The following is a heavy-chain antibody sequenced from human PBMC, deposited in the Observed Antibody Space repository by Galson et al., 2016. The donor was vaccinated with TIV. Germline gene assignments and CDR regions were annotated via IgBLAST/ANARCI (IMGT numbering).Heavy chain of an antibody. D-gene: IGHD1-20*01. J-gene: IGHJ6*03. CDR3: ATHGVGYNSGPRGYYYYFYMDV. CDR2: VYTTGST. V-gene: IGHV4-38-2*01. Sequence: TLSLTCVVSGSSISSGFWWSWIRQPPGRRLEWIGNVYTTGSTNYNPSLKSRVTISVDTSTNQFSLTLNSVTATDTAVYYYATHGVGYNSGPRGYYYYFYMDVWGKGTTVAVSS. CDR1: GSSISSGFW.